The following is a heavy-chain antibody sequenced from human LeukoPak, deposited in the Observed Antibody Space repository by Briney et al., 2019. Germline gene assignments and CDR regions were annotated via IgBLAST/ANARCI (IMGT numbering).Heavy chain of an antibody. J-gene: IGHJ4*02. V-gene: IGHV3-64D*06. Sequence: GGSLRLSCSASGFTFSSYAMHWVRQAPGKGLEDVSAISSNGGSTYYADSVKGRFTVSRDNSKNTLYLQMSSLRAEDTAVYYCVKENTSWRMVYFDYWGQGTLVTVSS. CDR1: GFTFSSYA. CDR3: VKENTSWRMVYFDY. CDR2: ISSNGGST. D-gene: IGHD2-2*01.